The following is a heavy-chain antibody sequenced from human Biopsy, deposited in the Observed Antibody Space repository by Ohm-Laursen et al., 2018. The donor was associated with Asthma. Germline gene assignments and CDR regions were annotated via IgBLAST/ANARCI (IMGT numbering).Heavy chain of an antibody. CDR3: AKDRVAGRSYYFDY. J-gene: IGHJ4*02. CDR1: GFNFHNYC. CDR2: IFFDGCKI. V-gene: IGHV3-30*18. Sequence: SLRLSCSASGFNFHNYCMNWVRRAPGKGLEWVAQIFFDGCKINYPDSVKGRFTISRDNSKNMVYLQMNSLRPEDTAVYYCAKDRVAGRSYYFDYWGQGSLVSVSS. D-gene: IGHD6-13*01.